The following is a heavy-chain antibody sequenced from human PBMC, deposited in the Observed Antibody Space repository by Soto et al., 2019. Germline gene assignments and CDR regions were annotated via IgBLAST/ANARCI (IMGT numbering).Heavy chain of an antibody. J-gene: IGHJ4*02. CDR3: ARLLSVASDY. Sequence: QLQLQESGPGMVKPSETLSLTCSVSGGSISSDSYYWGWIRQSPGKGLEWIGNIYHSGSTYSNPSRKSRVTISIDTSKRQFSLKLSSVTAADTAIYYCARLLSVASDYWGQGTLVTVSS. V-gene: IGHV4-39*01. CDR1: GGSISSDSYY. D-gene: IGHD2-15*01. CDR2: IYHSGST.